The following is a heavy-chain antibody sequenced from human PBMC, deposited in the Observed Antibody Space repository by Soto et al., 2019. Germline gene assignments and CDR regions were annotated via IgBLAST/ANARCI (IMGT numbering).Heavy chain of an antibody. CDR2: IIPIFGAS. D-gene: IGHD1-26*01. V-gene: IGHV1-69*01. J-gene: IGHJ4*02. CDR3: ARSPVGATTRWYFDF. Sequence: QVQLVQSGAEVKKPGSSVKVSCKASGGTFYSYGITWVRQAPGQGLEWMGGIIPIFGASNNAQKFQGRITITADESTSTAYMELNSLRSEDTAVYYCARSPVGATTRWYFDFWGQGTLVTVSS. CDR1: GGTFYSYG.